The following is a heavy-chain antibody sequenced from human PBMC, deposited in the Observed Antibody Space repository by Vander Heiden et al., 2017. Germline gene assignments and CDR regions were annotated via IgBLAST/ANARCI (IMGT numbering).Heavy chain of an antibody. CDR1: GGSISNYY. D-gene: IGHD2-15*01. V-gene: IGHV4-59*01. CDR3: ARGLEAVGGNHVPLGY. CDR2: IHQSGTT. J-gene: IGHJ4*02. Sequence: QVQLQESGPGLVKPSETLSLTCNVSGGSISNYYWSWIRQSPGKGLEWVGYIHQSGTTNSNPSRRGRVTLSIDTSKGQFTLNMRAVTHADTAVYYCARGLEAVGGNHVPLGYWGQGILVSVS.